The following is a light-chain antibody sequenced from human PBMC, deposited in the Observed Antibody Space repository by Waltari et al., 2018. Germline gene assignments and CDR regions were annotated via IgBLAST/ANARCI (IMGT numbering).Light chain of an antibody. Sequence: QSALTQPASVSGSPGQSITISCTGTSSDVGSYTLVSWYQQHPGQAPKLLIYAVSKRPSGVSARFSGSKSGNTASLTISGLQAEEEADYYCCSYAGSTTRWVFGGGTKLTVL. J-gene: IGLJ3*02. CDR1: SSDVGSYTL. V-gene: IGLV2-23*02. CDR3: CSYAGSTTRWV. CDR2: AVS.